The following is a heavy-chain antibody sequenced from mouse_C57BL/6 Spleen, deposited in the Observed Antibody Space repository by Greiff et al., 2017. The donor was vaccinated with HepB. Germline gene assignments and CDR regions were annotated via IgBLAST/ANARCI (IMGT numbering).Heavy chain of an antibody. D-gene: IGHD4-1*01. CDR3: TRVGRTPYFDY. J-gene: IGHJ2*01. Sequence: EVQGVESGEGLVKPGGSLKLSCAASGFTFSSYAMSWVRQTPEKRLEWVAYISSGGDYIYYADTVKGRFTISRDNARNTLYLQMSSLKSEDTAMYYCTRVGRTPYFDYWGQGTTLTVSS. V-gene: IGHV5-9-1*02. CDR1: GFTFSSYA. CDR2: ISSGGDYI.